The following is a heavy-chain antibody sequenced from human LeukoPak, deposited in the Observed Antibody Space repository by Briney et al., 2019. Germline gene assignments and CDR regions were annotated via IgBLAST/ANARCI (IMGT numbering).Heavy chain of an antibody. CDR3: ARGATMVRGRPPLDY. D-gene: IGHD3-10*01. J-gene: IGHJ4*02. CDR2: ISYDGSNK. Sequence: GGSLRLSCAASGFTFSSFGMHWVRQAPGKGLEWVAVISYDGSNKYYADSVKGRFTISRDNSKNTLYLQMNSLRAEDTAVYYCARGATMVRGRPPLDYWGQGTLVTVSS. V-gene: IGHV3-30*03. CDR1: GFTFSSFG.